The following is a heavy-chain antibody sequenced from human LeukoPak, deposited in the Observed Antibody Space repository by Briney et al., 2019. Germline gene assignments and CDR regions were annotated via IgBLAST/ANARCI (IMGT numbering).Heavy chain of an antibody. CDR3: ARQNYGNPDY. J-gene: IGHJ4*02. D-gene: IGHD3-16*01. CDR2: VSGDGSIT. V-gene: IGHV3-74*01. Sequence: ARSLRLSCAASGFTYSSNWMHWVRQAPGKGLVWVSRVSGDGSITYYADSVKGRFTMSRDNAKNTLYLQINSLRVEDTAVYYCARQNYGNPDYWGQGTLVTVSS. CDR1: GFTYSSNW.